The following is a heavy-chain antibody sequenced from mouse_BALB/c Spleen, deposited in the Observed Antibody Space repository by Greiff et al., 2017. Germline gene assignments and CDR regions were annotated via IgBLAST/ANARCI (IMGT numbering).Heavy chain of an antibody. D-gene: IGHD2-2*01. J-gene: IGHJ2*01. CDR1: GFTFSSFG. V-gene: IGHV5-17*02. CDR3: ARERGYAAFDS. CDR2: ISSGSSTI. Sequence: EVMLVESGGGLVQPGGSRKLSCAASGFTFSSFGMHWVRQAPEKGLEWVAYISSGSSTIYYADTVKGRFTISRDNPKNTLFLQMTRLRSEDTAMYYCARERGYAAFDSRGQGTTLTDSS.